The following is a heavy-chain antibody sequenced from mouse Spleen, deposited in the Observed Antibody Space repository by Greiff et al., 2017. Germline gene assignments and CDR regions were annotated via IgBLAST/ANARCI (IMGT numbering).Heavy chain of an antibody. CDR3: ARTTTGPFAY. J-gene: IGHJ3*01. Sequence: EVQLVESGGGLVKLGGSLKLSCAASGFTFSSYAMSWVRQTPEKRLEWVATISSGGGNTYYPDSVKGRFTISRDNAKNTLYLQMSSLKSEDTAMYYCARTTTGPFAYWGQGTLVTVSA. D-gene: IGHD1-1*01. V-gene: IGHV5-9-3*01. CDR2: ISSGGGNT. CDR1: GFTFSSYA.